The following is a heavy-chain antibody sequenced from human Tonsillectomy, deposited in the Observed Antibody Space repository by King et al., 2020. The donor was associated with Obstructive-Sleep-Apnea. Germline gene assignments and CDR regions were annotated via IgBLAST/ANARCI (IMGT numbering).Heavy chain of an antibody. CDR1: GRTFSTYA. CDR3: ASNWGSDYSTAPDY. CDR2: IIPIFGTE. D-gene: IGHD1-26*01. V-gene: IGHV1-69*01. J-gene: IGHJ4*02. Sequence: QLVQSGAEVKKPGSSVKVSCKASGRTFSTYAITWVRQAPGQGLEWMGGIIPIFGTEDYAQKFQGRVTITADESKSTGYLEVSSLRSEDTAVYYCASNWGSDYSTAPDYWGQGTLVTVSS.